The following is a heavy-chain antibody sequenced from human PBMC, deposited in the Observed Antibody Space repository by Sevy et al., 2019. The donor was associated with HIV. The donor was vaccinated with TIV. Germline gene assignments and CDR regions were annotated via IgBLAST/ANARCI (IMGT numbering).Heavy chain of an antibody. CDR2: ISNSSSTI. CDR1: GFTFSSYE. J-gene: IGHJ4*02. CDR3: ARDLPPSATTVPHFDY. D-gene: IGHD4-17*01. V-gene: IGHV3-48*03. Sequence: GGSLRLSCTASGFTFSSYEMNRVRQAPGKGLEWVSYISNSSSTIHYSDSVKGRFTISRDNAKNSLYLQMNSLRAEDTAVYYCARDLPPSATTVPHFDYWGRGTLVTVSS.